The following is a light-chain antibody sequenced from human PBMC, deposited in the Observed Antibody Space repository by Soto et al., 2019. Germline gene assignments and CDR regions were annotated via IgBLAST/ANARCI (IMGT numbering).Light chain of an antibody. V-gene: IGLV1-40*01. Sequence: QSVLTLPRSVSRAPGQRVTISLPGSSSDIWDGFAVHWYPQAPGTSPKLFSSGNNNRTSGDPARFSGSKSGTSSSLAITGLQAEDEADYYCQSYDSSLSGPYVFGTGTKFTVL. CDR2: GNN. J-gene: IGLJ1*01. CDR1: SSDIWDGFA. CDR3: QSYDSSLSGPYV.